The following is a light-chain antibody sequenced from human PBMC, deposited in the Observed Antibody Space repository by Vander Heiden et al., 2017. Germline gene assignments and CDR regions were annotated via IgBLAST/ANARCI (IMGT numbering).Light chain of an antibody. CDR3: QQRSNWLWT. J-gene: IGKJ1*01. CDR1: QVVSSY. V-gene: IGKV3-11*01. CDR2: DAS. Sequence: EIVLTQSPATLSLSPGERATLPFRASQVVSSYLAWYQQKPGQAPRLLIYDASNRATGIPDRFSGSGSGTDFTLTISSLEPEDFAVYYCQQRSNWLWTFGQGTKVEIK.